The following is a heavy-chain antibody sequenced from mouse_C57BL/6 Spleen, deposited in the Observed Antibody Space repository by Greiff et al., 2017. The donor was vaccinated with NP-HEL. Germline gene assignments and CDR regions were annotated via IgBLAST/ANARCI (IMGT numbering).Heavy chain of an antibody. V-gene: IGHV1-69*01. D-gene: IGHD3-2*02. CDR2: IDPSDSYT. Sequence: QVQLQQPGAELVMPGASVKLSCKASGYTFTSYWMHWVKQRPGQGLEWIGEIDPSDSYTNYNQKFKGKSTLTVDKSSSTAYMQLSSLTSEDSAVYYCARVGSSASYFDYWGQGTTLTVSS. J-gene: IGHJ2*01. CDR3: ARVGSSASYFDY. CDR1: GYTFTSYW.